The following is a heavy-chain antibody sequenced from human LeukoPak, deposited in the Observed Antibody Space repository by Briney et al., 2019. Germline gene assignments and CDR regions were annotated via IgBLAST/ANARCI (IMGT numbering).Heavy chain of an antibody. D-gene: IGHD2/OR15-2a*01. CDR2: MYDSGTT. CDR1: GGSYGNYY. J-gene: IGHJ3*02. CDR3: ARDFSAAFDI. V-gene: IGHV4-59*01. Sequence: SETLSLTCTVSGGSYGNYYWSWIRQPPGKGLEWIGYMYDSGTTNYNPSLKSRGTISVDTSKNQFSLKLSSETAADTAVYYCARDFSAAFDIWGQGTMVTVSS.